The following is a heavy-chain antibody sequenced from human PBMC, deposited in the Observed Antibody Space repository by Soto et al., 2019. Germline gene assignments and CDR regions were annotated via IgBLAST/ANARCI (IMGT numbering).Heavy chain of an antibody. CDR1: GGSISSSSYY. CDR2: IYYSGST. Sequence: QLQLQESGPGLVKPSETLSLTYTVSGGSISSSSYYWGWIRQPPGKGLEWIGSIYYSGSTYYNPSLKSRVTISVDTSKNQFSRKLSSVTAADTAVYYCARHWEILWFGESRNWFDPWGQGTLVTVSS. CDR3: ARHWEILWFGESRNWFDP. D-gene: IGHD3-10*01. J-gene: IGHJ5*02. V-gene: IGHV4-39*01.